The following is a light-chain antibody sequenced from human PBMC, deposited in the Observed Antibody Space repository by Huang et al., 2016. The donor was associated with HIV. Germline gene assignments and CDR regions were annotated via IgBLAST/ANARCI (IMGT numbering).Light chain of an antibody. CDR3: MQALQTPRT. CDR1: QSLLHSHGYNY. J-gene: IGKJ5*01. Sequence: IVITQSPLSLPVTPGEPASISCRSSQSLLHSHGYNYLDWYLQKPGQAPQRLISLSANRASGVPDRFSGSGSVTDFTLKFSRVEAEDVGVYFCMQALQTPRTFGQGTRLEIK. CDR2: LSA. V-gene: IGKV2-28*01.